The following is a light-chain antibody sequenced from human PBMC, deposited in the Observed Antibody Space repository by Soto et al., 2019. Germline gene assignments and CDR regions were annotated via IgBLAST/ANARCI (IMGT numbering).Light chain of an antibody. J-gene: IGKJ2*01. Sequence: EIVLTQSPGTLSLSPGERATLYCGASEGIPGGYLAWYQQKPAQPPRLLIYGASSRATGIPDRFSGSGSGTDFTLTISRLEPEDFAVYFCQQSGGAPYTFGQGTKLEI. CDR3: QQSGGAPYT. V-gene: IGKV3-20*01. CDR1: EGIPGGY. CDR2: GAS.